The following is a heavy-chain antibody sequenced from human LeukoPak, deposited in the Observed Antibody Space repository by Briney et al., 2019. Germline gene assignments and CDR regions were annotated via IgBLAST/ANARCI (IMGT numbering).Heavy chain of an antibody. Sequence: GGSLRLSCAASGFTFSSYSINWVRQAPGKGLEWVSSISGTSNYIYYADSVKGRFIISRDNARNSVYLQMNSLRGEDTAVYYCTRDLLSGSGRYFDYWGQGTLVTVSS. CDR2: ISGTSNYI. V-gene: IGHV3-21*01. J-gene: IGHJ4*02. CDR3: TRDLLSGSGRYFDY. D-gene: IGHD3-10*01. CDR1: GFTFSSYS.